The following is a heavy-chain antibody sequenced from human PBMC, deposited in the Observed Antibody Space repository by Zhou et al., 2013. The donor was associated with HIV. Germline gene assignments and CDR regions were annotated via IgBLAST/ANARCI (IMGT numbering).Heavy chain of an antibody. Sequence: QVQLVQSGAEVKKPGSSVKVSCKASGGTFSSYAISWVRQAPGQGLEWMGGIIPIFGTANYAQKFQGRVTITTDESTSTAYMELSSLRSEDTAVYYCASQRPGLDIVATIHGAFDYWGQGTLVTVSS. D-gene: IGHD5-12*01. J-gene: IGHJ4*02. CDR2: IIPIFGTA. V-gene: IGHV1-69*05. CDR3: ASQRPGLDIVATIHGAFDY. CDR1: GGTFSSYA.